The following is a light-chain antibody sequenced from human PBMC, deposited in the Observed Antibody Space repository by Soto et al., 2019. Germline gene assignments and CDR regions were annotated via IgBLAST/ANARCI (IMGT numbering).Light chain of an antibody. CDR3: QDLSYYCQI. V-gene: IGKV1-9*01. CDR2: AAS. J-gene: IGKJ2*01. Sequence: IQMTQCPSSPSATVGDRVTITCRASRDASSYLVWYQQKRGKAPELLIYAASTLQNGVKLRFRGSGSGPDFTLAIRTLLPKDFATYYYQDLSYYCQIVGQGTKVEI. CDR1: RDASSY.